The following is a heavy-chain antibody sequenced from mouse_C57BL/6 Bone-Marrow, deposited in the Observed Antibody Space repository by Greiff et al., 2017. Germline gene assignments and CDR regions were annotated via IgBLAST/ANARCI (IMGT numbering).Heavy chain of an antibody. Sequence: VQLQQSGAELAKPGASVKLSCKASGYTFTSYWMHWVKQRPGQGLEWIGYINPSSGYTTYNQKFKDKATLTADKSSSTAYMQLSSLTSEDSTVYDCERGIYYYGSSYGGWYFDIWGTGTTVTVSS. D-gene: IGHD1-1*01. J-gene: IGHJ1*03. V-gene: IGHV1-7*01. CDR2: INPSSGYT. CDR1: GYTFTSYW. CDR3: ERGIYYYGSSYGGWYFDI.